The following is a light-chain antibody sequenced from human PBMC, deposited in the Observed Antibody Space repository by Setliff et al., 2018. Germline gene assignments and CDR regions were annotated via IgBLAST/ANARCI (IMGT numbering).Light chain of an antibody. J-gene: IGLJ1*01. CDR1: SSNIGAGYD. CDR3: QSYDSSLSGSGV. Sequence: QSALTQPPSVSGAPGQRVTISCTGSSSNIGAGYDVHWYQQLPGTAPKLLIYGNSNRPSGVPDRFSGSKSGTSASLAITGLQAEDEADCYCQSYDSSLSGSGVFGTGTKVTVL. V-gene: IGLV1-40*01. CDR2: GNS.